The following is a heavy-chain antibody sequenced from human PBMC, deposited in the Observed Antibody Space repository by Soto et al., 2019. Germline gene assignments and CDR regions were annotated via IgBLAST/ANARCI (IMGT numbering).Heavy chain of an antibody. CDR2: IYYSGST. CDR3: ARSSPVVTAP. V-gene: IGHV4-31*03. J-gene: IGHJ5*02. CDR1: GGSISSGGYY. D-gene: IGHD2-21*02. Sequence: QVQLQESGPGLVKPSQTLSLTCTVSGGSISSGGYYWSWIRQHPGKGLEWIGYIYYSGSTYYHPSPXRXXXRXXDTSKNQLALKLSSVTAADTAVYYCARSSPVVTAPWGQGTLGTVSS.